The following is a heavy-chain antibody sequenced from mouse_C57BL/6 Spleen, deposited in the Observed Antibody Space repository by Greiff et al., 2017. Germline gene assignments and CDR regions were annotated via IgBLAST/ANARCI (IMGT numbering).Heavy chain of an antibody. CDR2: IDPSDSYT. J-gene: IGHJ2*01. Sequence: QVQLQQPGAELVMPGASVKLSCKASGYTFTSYWMHWVKQRPGQGLEWIGEIDPSDSYTNYNQKFKGKSTLTVDKSSSTAYMQLSSLTSEDSAVYYWARRGLDGSFSYYFDYWGQGTTLTVSS. CDR1: GYTFTSYW. V-gene: IGHV1-69*01. CDR3: ARRGLDGSFSYYFDY. D-gene: IGHD1-1*01.